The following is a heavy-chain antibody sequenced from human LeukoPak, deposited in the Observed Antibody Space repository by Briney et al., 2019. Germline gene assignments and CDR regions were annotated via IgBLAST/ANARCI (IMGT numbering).Heavy chain of an antibody. CDR1: GGTFSSYA. V-gene: IGHV1-69*05. CDR2: IIPIFGTA. Sequence: GASVKVSCKASGGTFSSYAISWVRQAPGQGLEWMGGIIPIFGTANYAQKFQGRVTITTDESTSTAYMELSSLRSEDTAVYYCARGYSSSSSAAFDIWGQGTMVTVSS. CDR3: ARGYSSSSSAAFDI. D-gene: IGHD6-6*01. J-gene: IGHJ3*02.